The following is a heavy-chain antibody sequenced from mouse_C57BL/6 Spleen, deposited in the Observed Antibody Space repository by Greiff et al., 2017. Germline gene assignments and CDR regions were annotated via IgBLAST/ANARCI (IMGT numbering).Heavy chain of an antibody. CDR2: IHPNYGTT. J-gene: IGHJ4*01. CDR1: GYSFTDYN. D-gene: IGHD2-1*01. CDR3: ARGGNYNYAMDY. Sequence: EVQLQQSGPELVKPGASVKISCKASGYSFTDYNMNWVKQSHGKSLEWIGGIHPNYGTTSYNQKFKGKATLTVDQSSSTAYMQLNRLTSEDSAVYYCARGGNYNYAMDYWGQGTSVTVSS. V-gene: IGHV1-39*01.